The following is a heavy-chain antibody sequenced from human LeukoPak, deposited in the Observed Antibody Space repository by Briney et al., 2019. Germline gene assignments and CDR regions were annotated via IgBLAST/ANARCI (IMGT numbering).Heavy chain of an antibody. CDR3: ARDLAQGDDY. CDR1: GFVFSSYS. Sequence: PGGSLRLSCAASGFVFSSYSMNWVRQAPGKGLEWVSSLSGDSAYIYYADSVRGRFTISRDNAKNSLYLQMNSLRAEDTAVYYCARDLAQGDDYWGRGTLVTVSS. D-gene: IGHD3-16*01. V-gene: IGHV3-21*01. J-gene: IGHJ4*02. CDR2: LSGDSAYI.